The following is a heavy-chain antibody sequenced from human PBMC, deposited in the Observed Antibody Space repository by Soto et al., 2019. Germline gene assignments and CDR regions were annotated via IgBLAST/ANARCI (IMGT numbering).Heavy chain of an antibody. V-gene: IGHV3-48*03. Sequence: PGGSLRLSCAVSGFTFSGYEMNWVRQAPGKGLEWVSYISSSGDTIYYADSVKGRFTISRDNAKNSLYLQMNSLRAEDTAIYYCARERDDFFDYWGQGTLVTSPQ. J-gene: IGHJ4*02. D-gene: IGHD3-3*01. CDR3: ARERDDFFDY. CDR2: ISSSGDTI. CDR1: GFTFSGYE.